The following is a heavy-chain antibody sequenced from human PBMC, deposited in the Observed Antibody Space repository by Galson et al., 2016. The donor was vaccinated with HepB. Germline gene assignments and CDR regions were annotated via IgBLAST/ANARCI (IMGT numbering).Heavy chain of an antibody. Sequence: LTCTVSGGSISSSSYYWGWIRQPPGKGLEWIGSIYYSGSTYYNPSLQSRVTISVDTSKNQFSLKLTSVTAADTAVYYCVAGAGWLPDYWGQGTLVTVSS. CDR1: GGSISSSSYY. D-gene: IGHD5-18*01. V-gene: IGHV4-39*07. CDR2: IYYSGST. J-gene: IGHJ4*02. CDR3: VAGAGWLPDY.